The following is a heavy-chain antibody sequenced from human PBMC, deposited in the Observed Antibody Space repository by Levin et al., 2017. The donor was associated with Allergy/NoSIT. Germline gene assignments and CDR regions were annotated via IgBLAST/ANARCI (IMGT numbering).Heavy chain of an antibody. CDR1: GFTFSNYG. J-gene: IGHJ4*02. V-gene: IGHV3-23*01. D-gene: IGHD6-13*01. CDR3: AKKLVVVAASGVLTLDY. Sequence: LSLTCVASGFTFSNYGMIWVRQAPGKGLEWVSGINSGGGDTYYAASVEGRFTISRDNSKNTLYLQINSLRAEDTAVYYCAKKLVVVAASGVLTLDYWGQGTLVTVSS. CDR2: INSGGGDT.